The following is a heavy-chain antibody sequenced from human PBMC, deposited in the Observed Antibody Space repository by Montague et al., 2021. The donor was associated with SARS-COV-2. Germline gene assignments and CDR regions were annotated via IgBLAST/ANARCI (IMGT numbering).Heavy chain of an antibody. J-gene: IGHJ3*01. CDR2: TYSSGST. CDR1: GGSISLYK. CDR3: AREYGAFDF. V-gene: IGHV4-59*01. D-gene: IGHD4-17*01. Sequence: SETLSLTCTVSGGSISLYKWNWLRQSPGKGLEWLGYTYSSGSTDYNPSLMSRVTILMDTSNNQFTLNLKSVTSADTAVYYCAREYGAFDFCGQGTIVSVS.